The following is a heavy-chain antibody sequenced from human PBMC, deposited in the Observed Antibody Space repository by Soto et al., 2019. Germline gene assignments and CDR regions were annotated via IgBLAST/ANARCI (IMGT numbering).Heavy chain of an antibody. D-gene: IGHD1-1*01. Sequence: PXESLKISCQGSGYTFCSYWIGWVLHMPGKGLQWMGIIYPRDSETRYSPSFQGHVTISVDKSISTAYLQWTSLKASDTAMYYCAKGLGITDWDVHHWGQGTLVTVSS. V-gene: IGHV5-51*01. CDR1: GYTFCSYW. CDR3: AKGLGITDWDVHH. CDR2: IYPRDSET. J-gene: IGHJ5*02.